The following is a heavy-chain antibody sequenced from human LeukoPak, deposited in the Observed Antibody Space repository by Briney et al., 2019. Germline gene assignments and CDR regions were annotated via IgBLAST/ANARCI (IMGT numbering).Heavy chain of an antibody. V-gene: IGHV4-4*02. CDR1: GGSISSSNW. CDR2: IYHSGST. Sequence: PSETLSLTCAVSGGSISSSNWWSWVRQPPGKGLEWIGEIYHSGSTNYNPSLKSRVTISVDKSKNQFSLKLSSVTAADTAVYYCAGLDSSGYPGLFDYWGQGTLVTVSS. J-gene: IGHJ4*02. CDR3: AGLDSSGYPGLFDY. D-gene: IGHD3-22*01.